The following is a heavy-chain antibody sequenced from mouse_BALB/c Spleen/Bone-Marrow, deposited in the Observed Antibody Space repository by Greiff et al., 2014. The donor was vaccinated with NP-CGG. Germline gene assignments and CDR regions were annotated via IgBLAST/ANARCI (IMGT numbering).Heavy chain of an antibody. V-gene: IGHV1-9*01. D-gene: IGHD1-1*02. CDR2: ILPGSGST. J-gene: IGHJ3*01. Sequence: QVQLQQSGAELMKPGASVKISCKATGYTFSSYWIEWVKQRPGHGLEWIGEILPGSGSTNYNEKFKGKATFTADTSSNTAYMQLSSLISEDSAVYYCASFYGRFAYWGQGTLVTVSA. CDR1: GYTFSSYW. CDR3: ASFYGRFAY.